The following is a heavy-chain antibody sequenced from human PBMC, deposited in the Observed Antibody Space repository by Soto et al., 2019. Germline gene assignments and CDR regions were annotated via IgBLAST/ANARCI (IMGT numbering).Heavy chain of an antibody. D-gene: IGHD3-16*02. CDR1: GYTFTSYD. J-gene: IGHJ4*02. CDR3: ARNLETFGGVIVDY. V-gene: IGHV1-8*01. Sequence: QVQLVQSGAEVKKPGASVKVSCKASGYTFTSYDINWVRQATGQGLEWMGWMNPNSGNTGYAQKFQGRVTMTRNTSISTAYMELSRLRSEDTAVYYCARNLETFGGVIVDYWGQGTLVTVSS. CDR2: MNPNSGNT.